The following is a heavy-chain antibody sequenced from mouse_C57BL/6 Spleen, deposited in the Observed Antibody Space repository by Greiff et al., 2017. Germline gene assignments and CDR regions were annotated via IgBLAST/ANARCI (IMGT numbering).Heavy chain of an antibody. Sequence: EVQRVESGPGLVKPSQSLSLTCSVTGYSITSGYYWNWIRQFPGNKLEWMGYISYDGSNNYNPSLKNRISITRDTSKNQVFLKLNSVTTEDTATYDCARGGGYPDWYFDVWGTGTTVTVA. J-gene: IGHJ1*03. CDR2: ISYDGSN. CDR1: GYSITSGYY. V-gene: IGHV3-6*01. CDR3: ARGGGYPDWYFDV. D-gene: IGHD2-2*01.